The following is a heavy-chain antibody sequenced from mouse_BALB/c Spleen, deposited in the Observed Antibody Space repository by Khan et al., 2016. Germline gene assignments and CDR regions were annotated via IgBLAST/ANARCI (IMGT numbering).Heavy chain of an antibody. D-gene: IGHD2-2*01. Sequence: QVQLQQPGAELVRPWPSVNISCKASGYAFSIYWMNWVKQRPGQGLEWIGQIYPGEGDTDHNGKYTDTTTLTAYKSSSTAYMQLSSQTSEDSAVDFCARSAYGYDYWGQGTTLTVSA. CDR2: IYPGEGDT. CDR1: GYAFSIYW. V-gene: IGHV1-80*01. J-gene: IGHJ2*01. CDR3: ARSAYGYDY.